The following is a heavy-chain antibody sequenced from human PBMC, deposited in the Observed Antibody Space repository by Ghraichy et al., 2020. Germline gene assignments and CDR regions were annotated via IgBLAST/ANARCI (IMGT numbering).Heavy chain of an antibody. CDR1: GFTFRPYM. CDR2: MKQDVGEE. D-gene: IGHD4-11*01. CDR3: ARDNDFRIDY. V-gene: IGHV3-7*01. Sequence: GESLKISCAASGFTFRPYMMTWVRQAPGKGLEWVASMKQDVGEEYYVDSVKGRFTISRDNAKNSLFLQMNTLRAEDSALYFCARDNDFRIDYWGQGTLVTVSS. J-gene: IGHJ4*02.